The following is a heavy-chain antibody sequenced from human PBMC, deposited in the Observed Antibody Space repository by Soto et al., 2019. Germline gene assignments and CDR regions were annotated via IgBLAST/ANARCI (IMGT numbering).Heavy chain of an antibody. CDR2: ISGSGGST. J-gene: IGHJ4*02. D-gene: IGHD3-22*01. Sequence: PVGSLRLSCAASGFTFSSYAMSWVRQAPGKGLEWVSAISGSGGSTYYADSVKGRFTISRDNSKNTLYLQMNSLRAEDTAVYYCAKDSDITMTGFDYWGQGTLVTVSS. CDR3: AKDSDITMTGFDY. CDR1: GFTFSSYA. V-gene: IGHV3-23*01.